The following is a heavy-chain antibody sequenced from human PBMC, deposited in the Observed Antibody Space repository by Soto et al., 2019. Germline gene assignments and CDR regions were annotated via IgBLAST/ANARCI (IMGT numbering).Heavy chain of an antibody. Sequence: QVQLVQSGAEVKKPGASVKVSCKASGYTFTGYYMHWVRQAPGQGLEWMGWINPNSGGTNYAQKFQGWVTMTRDTSISTAYMELISLRYDDTAVYYCARSSGDFWSGYDYYFDYWGQGTLVTVSS. CDR1: GYTFTGYY. CDR2: INPNSGGT. V-gene: IGHV1-2*04. CDR3: ARSSGDFWSGYDYYFDY. J-gene: IGHJ4*02. D-gene: IGHD3-3*01.